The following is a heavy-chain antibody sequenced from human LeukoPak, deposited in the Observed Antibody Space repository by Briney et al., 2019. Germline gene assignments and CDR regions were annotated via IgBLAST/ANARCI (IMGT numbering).Heavy chain of an antibody. Sequence: ASVKVSCKASGYTFTGYYMHWVRQAPGQGLEWMGWINPNSGGTNYAQKFQGRVTMTRDTSISKAYMELSRLRSDDTAVYYCARDNTMVRGVIYWGQGTPVTVSS. D-gene: IGHD3-10*01. CDR2: INPNSGGT. CDR3: ARDNTMVRGVIY. V-gene: IGHV1-2*02. CDR1: GYTFTGYY. J-gene: IGHJ4*02.